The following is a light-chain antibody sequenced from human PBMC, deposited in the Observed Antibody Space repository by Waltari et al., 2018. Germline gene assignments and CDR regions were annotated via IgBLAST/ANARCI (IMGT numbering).Light chain of an antibody. CDR2: EGS. CDR1: SSDVGRYNL. J-gene: IGLJ1*01. Sequence: QSALTQPASVSGSPGQSITIPCTGTSSDVGRYNLVSWYQQHPGKAPKLMIYEGSKRPSGVSNRFSGSKSGNTASLTISGLQAEDEADYYCCSYAGSSTPYVFGTGTKVTVL. CDR3: CSYAGSSTPYV. V-gene: IGLV2-23*01.